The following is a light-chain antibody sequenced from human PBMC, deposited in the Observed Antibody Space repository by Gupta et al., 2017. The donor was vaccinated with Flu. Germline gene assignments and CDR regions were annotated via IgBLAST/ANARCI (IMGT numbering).Light chain of an antibody. J-gene: IGLJ2*01. Sequence: TSSDVGGYNYVSWYQQHPGKAPKLMICDVSSRPSGVSDRFFGSKSGSTASLTISGLQAEDEADYYCSSYTSSNTLVFGGGTKVTVL. CDR1: SSDVGGYNY. V-gene: IGLV2-14*04. CDR3: SSYTSSNTLV. CDR2: DVS.